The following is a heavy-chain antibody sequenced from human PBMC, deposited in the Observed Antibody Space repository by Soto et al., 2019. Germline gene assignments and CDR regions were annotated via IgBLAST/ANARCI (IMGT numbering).Heavy chain of an antibody. CDR2: MYPNSGKA. V-gene: IGHV1-8*01. CDR3: ARGLVVVSATYWYFDL. Sequence: QVQLVQSGAEVKKPGASVKVSCKASGYTFTSYDINWVRQAAGQGLEWIGWMYPNSGKAVYAQKFQGRVTMAGNTSISTAYMELSSLRSDDTAVYFCARGLVVVSATYWYFDLWGRGTLVTVSS. CDR1: GYTFTSYD. J-gene: IGHJ2*01. D-gene: IGHD2-15*01.